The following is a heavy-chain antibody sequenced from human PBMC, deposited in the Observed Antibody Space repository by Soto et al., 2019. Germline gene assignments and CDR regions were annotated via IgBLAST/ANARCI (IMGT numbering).Heavy chain of an antibody. CDR3: AKDRITMVRGVIQRVGVYYGMDV. CDR2: ISYDGSNK. CDR1: GFTFSSYG. Sequence: PGGSLRLSCAASGFTFSSYGMHWVRQAPGKGLEWVAVISYDGSNKYYADSVKGRFTISRDNSKNTLYPQMNSLRAEDTAVYYCAKDRITMVRGVIQRVGVYYGMDVWGQGTTVTVSS. D-gene: IGHD3-10*01. V-gene: IGHV3-30*18. J-gene: IGHJ6*02.